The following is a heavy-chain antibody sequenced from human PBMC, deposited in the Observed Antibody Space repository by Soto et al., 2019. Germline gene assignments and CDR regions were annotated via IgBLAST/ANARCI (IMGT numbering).Heavy chain of an antibody. CDR3: ARDQGITMIVVVISYGMDV. J-gene: IGHJ6*02. D-gene: IGHD3-22*01. CDR2: ISYDGSNK. V-gene: IGHV3-30-3*01. Sequence: GGSLRLSCAASGFTFSSYAMHWVRQAPGKGLEWVAVISYDGSNKYYADSVKGRFTISRDNSKNTLYLQMNSLRAEDTAVYYCARDQGITMIVVVISYGMDVWGQGTTVTVSS. CDR1: GFTFSSYA.